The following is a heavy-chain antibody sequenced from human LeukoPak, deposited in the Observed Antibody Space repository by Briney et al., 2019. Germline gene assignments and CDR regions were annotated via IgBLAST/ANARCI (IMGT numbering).Heavy chain of an antibody. J-gene: IGHJ6*02. CDR1: GFTFSSYS. CDR3: ARVGIVVVPAAISFDYYYGTDV. Sequence: GSLRLSCAASGFTFSSYSMNWVRQAPGKGLEWVSSISSSSSYIYYADSVKGRFTISRDNAKNSLYLQMNSLRAEDTAVYYCARVGIVVVPAAISFDYYYGTDVWGQGTTVTVSS. D-gene: IGHD2-2*01. V-gene: IGHV3-21*01. CDR2: ISSSSSYI.